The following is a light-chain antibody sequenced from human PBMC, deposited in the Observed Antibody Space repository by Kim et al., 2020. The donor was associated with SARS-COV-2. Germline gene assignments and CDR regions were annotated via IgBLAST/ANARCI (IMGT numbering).Light chain of an antibody. CDR1: QDIRNN. CDR3: QQYDIWPPLT. CDR2: GAS. J-gene: IGKJ4*01. V-gene: IGKV3-15*01. Sequence: EIVMTQSPAPLSVSPGERVILSCRASQDIRNNLAWYQQKPGQAPRLLIHGASIRATGIPARFSGSGSGTEFTLTISSLQSEDLAVYYCQQYDIWPPLTFGGGTKVDIK.